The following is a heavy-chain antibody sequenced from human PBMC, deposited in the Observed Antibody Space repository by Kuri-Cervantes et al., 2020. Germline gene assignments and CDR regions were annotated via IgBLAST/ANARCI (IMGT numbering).Heavy chain of an antibody. D-gene: IGHD3-10*01. Sequence: GGSLRLSCAASGFTFSSYDMHWVRQATGKGLEWVSAIGTAGDTYYPVSVKGRFTISRENAKNYLYLQMNSMRAGDTAVYYCARDYDPMILWFGESYYYYGMDVWGQETTDTVSS. V-gene: IGHV3-13*01. CDR3: ARDYDPMILWFGESYYYYGMDV. CDR1: GFTFSSYD. J-gene: IGHJ6*02. CDR2: IGTAGDT.